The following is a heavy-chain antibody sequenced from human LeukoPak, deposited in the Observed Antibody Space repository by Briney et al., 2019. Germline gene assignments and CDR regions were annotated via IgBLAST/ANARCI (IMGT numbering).Heavy chain of an antibody. CDR1: GYTFTGYY. J-gene: IGHJ4*02. V-gene: IGHV1-2*02. CDR3: AVLVDTAMVTVDY. D-gene: IGHD5-18*01. CDR2: INPNSGGT. Sequence: GASVKVSCKASGYTFTGYYMHWVRQAPGQGLEWMGWINPNSGGTNYAQKFQGRVTMTRNTSISTAYMELSSLRSEDTAVYYCAVLVDTAMVTVDYWGQGTLVTVSS.